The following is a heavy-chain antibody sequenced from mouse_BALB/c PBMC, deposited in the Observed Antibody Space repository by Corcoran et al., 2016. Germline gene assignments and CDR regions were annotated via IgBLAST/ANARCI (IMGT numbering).Heavy chain of an antibody. V-gene: IGHV14-1*02. J-gene: IGHJ3*01. CDR1: GFNIKDYY. Sequence: EVQLQQSGAELVRPGALVKLSCNASGFNIKDYYRHWVKQRPEQGLEWIGWIDPENGNTIYDPKFQGKASITADTSSNTAYLQLSSLTSEDTAVYYCASFGNYFAYWGQGTLVTVSA. CDR2: IDPENGNT. D-gene: IGHD2-1*01. CDR3: ASFGNYFAY.